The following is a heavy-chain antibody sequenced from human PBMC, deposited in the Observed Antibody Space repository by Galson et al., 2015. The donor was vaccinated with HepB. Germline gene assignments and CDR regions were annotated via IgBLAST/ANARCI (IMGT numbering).Heavy chain of an antibody. Sequence: QSGAEVKKPGESLKISCKGSGYSFTSYWIGWVRQMPGKGLEWMGIIYPGDSDTRYSPSFQGQVTISADKSISTAYLQWSSLKASDTAMYYCARDSSGWYRGNKHFDYWGQGTLVTVSS. CDR2: IYPGDSDT. V-gene: IGHV5-51*01. CDR3: ARDSSGWYRGNKHFDY. D-gene: IGHD6-19*01. J-gene: IGHJ4*02. CDR1: GYSFTSYW.